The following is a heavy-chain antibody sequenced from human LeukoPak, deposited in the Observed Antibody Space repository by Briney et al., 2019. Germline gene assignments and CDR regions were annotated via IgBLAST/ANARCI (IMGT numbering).Heavy chain of an antibody. J-gene: IGHJ4*02. V-gene: IGHV3-23*01. CDR3: AKTQEYSSSPIVL. Sequence: GGSLRLSCAASGFTFSSYAMSWVRQAPGKGLEWVSGISGGSGHIYYADSVGGRFTISRDNAKNTLYLQMNSLRAEDTAVYYCAKTQEYSSSPIVLWGQGTLVTVSS. CDR1: GFTFSSYA. D-gene: IGHD6-6*01. CDR2: ISGGSGHI.